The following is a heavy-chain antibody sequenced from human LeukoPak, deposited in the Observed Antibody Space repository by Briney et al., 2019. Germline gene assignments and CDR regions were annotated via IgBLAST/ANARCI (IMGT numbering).Heavy chain of an antibody. CDR1: GFTFSSYA. J-gene: IGHJ4*02. CDR2: ISGSGGST. D-gene: IGHD6-6*01. V-gene: IGHV3-23*01. CDR3: AKDLFGYSSPSPYYFDY. Sequence: PGGSLRLSCAASGFTFSSYAMSWVRQAPGKGLEWVSAISGSGGSTYYADSVKGRFTISRDNSKNTLYLQMNSLRAEDTAVYYCAKDLFGYSSPSPYYFDYWGQGTLVTVSS.